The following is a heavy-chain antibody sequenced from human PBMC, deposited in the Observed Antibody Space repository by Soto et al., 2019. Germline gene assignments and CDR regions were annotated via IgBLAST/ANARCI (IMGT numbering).Heavy chain of an antibody. CDR2: FSYNGGS. CDR3: TRSGKSLLDY. V-gene: IGHV4-30-4*01. J-gene: IGHJ4*02. CDR1: GASISSGDFY. Sequence: QGQLQESGPGLVEPSQTLSLNCTVSGASISSGDFYWSWVRQSPDKGLEWIGHFSYNGGSYYNPSLKSRVTMSVDPSNNQFSVKLTSVIPADTAVYFCTRSGKSLLDYWGQGALVAVSA. D-gene: IGHD1-26*01.